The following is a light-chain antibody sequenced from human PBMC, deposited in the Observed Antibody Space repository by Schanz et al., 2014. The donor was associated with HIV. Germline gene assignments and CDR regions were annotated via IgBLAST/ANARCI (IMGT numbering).Light chain of an antibody. CDR2: GTS. Sequence: EILMTQSPATLSVSPGERATLSCRASESISGNLAWYQQKAGQAPRLLIYGTSTRATGIPARFSGSGSGTEFTLTISSLQSEDFATYYCQRYNSYSHTFGQGTKLEIK. V-gene: IGKV3-15*01. J-gene: IGKJ2*01. CDR1: ESISGN. CDR3: QRYNSYSHT.